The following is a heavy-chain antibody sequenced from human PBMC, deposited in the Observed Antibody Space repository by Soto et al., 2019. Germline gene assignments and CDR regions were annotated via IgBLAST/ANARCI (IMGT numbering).Heavy chain of an antibody. CDR2: ITYDGSNK. D-gene: IGHD3-22*01. V-gene: IGHV3-30-3*01. CDR1: GFTFRNYA. J-gene: IGHJ4*02. CDR3: VRHAYESSGYHFDY. Sequence: QVQLVESGGGVVQPGRSLRLSCAASGFTFRNYAMHWARQAPGKGLEWVAVITYDGSNKYYADYVKGRFTISRDNSKNTLWLQMNSLRSEDTAVYYCVRHAYESSGYHFDYWGQGTQVTVSS.